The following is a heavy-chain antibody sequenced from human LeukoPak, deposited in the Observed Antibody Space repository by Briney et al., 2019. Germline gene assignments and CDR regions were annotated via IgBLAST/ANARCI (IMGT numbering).Heavy chain of an antibody. CDR1: GFIFNNFG. D-gene: IGHD3-22*01. V-gene: IGHV3-23*01. Sequence: GGSLRLSCTASGFIFNNFGLMWVRQAPGKGLEWVSAISNDGGGTTYADFVKGQFTISRDNSKNTLFLQMNSLRAEDTALYYCAKGSSGYFADLWGQGTLVTVSS. CDR3: AKGSSGYFADL. CDR2: ISNDGGGT. J-gene: IGHJ5*02.